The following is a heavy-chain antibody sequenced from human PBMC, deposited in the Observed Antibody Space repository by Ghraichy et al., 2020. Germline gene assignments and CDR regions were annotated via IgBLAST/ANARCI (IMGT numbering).Heavy chain of an antibody. V-gene: IGHV3-7*01. J-gene: IGHJ3*02. CDR3: ARISGDRIMAFDI. Sequence: GESLNISCAASGFTFSSYWMSWVRQAPGKGLEWVANIKQDGSEKYYVDSVKGRFTISRDNAKNSLYLQMNSLRAEDTAVYYCARISGDRIMAFDIWGQGTMVTVSS. CDR2: IKQDGSEK. CDR1: GFTFSSYW. D-gene: IGHD7-27*01.